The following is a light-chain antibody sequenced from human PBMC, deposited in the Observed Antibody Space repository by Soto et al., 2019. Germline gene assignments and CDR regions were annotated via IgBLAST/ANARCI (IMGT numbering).Light chain of an antibody. V-gene: IGKV3-20*01. Sequence: EVSLTQSPATLSLSPGERATLSCRASQSVSSSYLAWYQQKPGQAPRLLIFAASTRATGIPDRLSGSGSGTDFTLTISRLEPEDFAVYYCQQYGSLWTFGHGTKVDIK. J-gene: IGKJ1*01. CDR1: QSVSSSY. CDR3: QQYGSLWT. CDR2: AAS.